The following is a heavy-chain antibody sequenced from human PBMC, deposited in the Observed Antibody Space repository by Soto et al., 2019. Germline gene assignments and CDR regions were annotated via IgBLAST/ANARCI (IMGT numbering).Heavy chain of an antibody. Sequence: GESLKISCAASGFTFSSYGMHWVRQAPGKGLEWVAVISYDGSNKYYADPVKGRFTISRDNSKNTLYLQMNSLRAEDTAVYYCAKGAVVVVAYYFDYWGQGTLVTVSS. D-gene: IGHD2-15*01. J-gene: IGHJ4*02. CDR2: ISYDGSNK. CDR1: GFTFSSYG. CDR3: AKGAVVVVAYYFDY. V-gene: IGHV3-30*18.